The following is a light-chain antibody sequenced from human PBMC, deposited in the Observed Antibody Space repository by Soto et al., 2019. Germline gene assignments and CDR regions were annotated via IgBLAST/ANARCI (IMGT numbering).Light chain of an antibody. CDR3: QQYGSS. V-gene: IGKV3-20*01. J-gene: IGKJ1*01. CDR1: QSVSSSY. Sequence: EIVLTQSPCTLSLSPGERATLSCRASQSVSSSYLAWYQQKPGQAPRLLIYGASSRATGIPDRFSGSGSGTDFTLTISRLEPEDFAVYYCQQYGSSFGQGTKVESK. CDR2: GAS.